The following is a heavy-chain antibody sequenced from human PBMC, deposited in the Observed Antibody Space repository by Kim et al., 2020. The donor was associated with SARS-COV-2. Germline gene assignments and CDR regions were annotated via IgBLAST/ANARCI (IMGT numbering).Heavy chain of an antibody. Sequence: ASVKVSCKASGYTFTGYYMHWVRQAPGQGLEWMGWINPNSGGPNYAQKFQGRVTMTRDTSISTAYLELSRLRSDDTAVYYCAILEQQLEEVGLDYWGQGTLVTVSS. D-gene: IGHD6-13*01. CDR1: GYTFTGYY. CDR2: INPNSGGP. V-gene: IGHV1-2*02. CDR3: AILEQQLEEVGLDY. J-gene: IGHJ4*02.